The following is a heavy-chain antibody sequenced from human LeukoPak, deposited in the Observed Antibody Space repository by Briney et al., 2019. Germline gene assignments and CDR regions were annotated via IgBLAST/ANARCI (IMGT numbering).Heavy chain of an antibody. CDR2: IYYSGST. Sequence: PSETLSLTCTVSGGSISSYYWSWIRQHPGKGLEWIGYIYYSGSTYYNPSLKSRVTISVDTSKNQFSLKLSSVTAADTAVYYCARDRPNYDILTGYQSTYFDYWGQGTLVTVSS. V-gene: IGHV4-59*06. D-gene: IGHD3-9*01. CDR1: GGSISSYY. CDR3: ARDRPNYDILTGYQSTYFDY. J-gene: IGHJ4*02.